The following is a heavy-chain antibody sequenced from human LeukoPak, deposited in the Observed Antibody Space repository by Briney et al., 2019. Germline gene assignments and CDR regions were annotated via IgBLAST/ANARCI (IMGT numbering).Heavy chain of an antibody. Sequence: PSETLSLTCTVSGGSISSYYWSWIRQPPGKGLEWIGYIYYSGSTNYNPSLKSRVTISVDTSKNQSSLKLGSAAAADTAVYYCARGGCSSTSCPMDVWGQGTTVTVSS. CDR1: GGSISSYY. D-gene: IGHD2-2*01. CDR2: IYYSGST. V-gene: IGHV4-59*01. J-gene: IGHJ6*02. CDR3: ARGGCSSTSCPMDV.